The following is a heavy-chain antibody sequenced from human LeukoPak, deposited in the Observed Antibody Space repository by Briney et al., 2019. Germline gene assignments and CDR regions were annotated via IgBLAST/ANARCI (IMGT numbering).Heavy chain of an antibody. CDR2: IYYSGRT. CDR1: GGSISSSSYY. D-gene: IGHD3-10*01. Sequence: SETLSLTCTVSGGSISSSSYYWGWIRQPPGKGLEWIGSIYYSGRTHYNPSLKSRVTISVDTSKNQFSLKLSSVTAADTAVYYCARPRAGFGELSYYYYMDVWGKGTTVTVSS. V-gene: IGHV4-39*01. J-gene: IGHJ6*03. CDR3: ARPRAGFGELSYYYYMDV.